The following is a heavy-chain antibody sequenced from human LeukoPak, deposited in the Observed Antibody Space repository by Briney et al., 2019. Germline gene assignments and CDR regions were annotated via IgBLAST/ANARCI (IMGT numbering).Heavy chain of an antibody. V-gene: IGHV3-23*01. Sequence: PGGSLRLSCAASGFTFSSYAMSWVRQAPGKGLEWVSAISGSGGSTYYADSVKGRFTISRDNSKNTLYLQMNSLRAEDTAVYYCAKGKGHLIVVVISYYMDVWDKGTTVTVSS. D-gene: IGHD3-22*01. CDR2: ISGSGGST. J-gene: IGHJ6*03. CDR1: GFTFSSYA. CDR3: AKGKGHLIVVVISYYMDV.